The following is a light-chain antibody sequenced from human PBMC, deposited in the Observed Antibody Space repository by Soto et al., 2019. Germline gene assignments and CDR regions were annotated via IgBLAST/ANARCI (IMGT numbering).Light chain of an antibody. CDR1: RDISFY. CDR2: SST. Sequence: DIQVTQSPSSLSASVGDGVTITCRASRDISFYLNWYQHEPGKAPKLLIYSSTTLQSGVPSRFSASGSGTDFTFSISSLQPEDFATYYCQPSYSTPYTFGPGPKVDIK. J-gene: IGKJ2*01. V-gene: IGKV1-39*01. CDR3: QPSYSTPYT.